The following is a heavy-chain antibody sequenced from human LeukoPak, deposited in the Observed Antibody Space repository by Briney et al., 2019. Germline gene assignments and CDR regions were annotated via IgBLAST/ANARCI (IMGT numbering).Heavy chain of an antibody. CDR3: ARSESSAFDI. J-gene: IGHJ3*02. CDR2: IYTSGST. Sequence: PSETLSLTCSVSGGSITSGCYYWSWIRQPAGKGLEWIGRIYTSGSTNYNPSLKSRVTISVDTSKNQFSLKLNSVTAADTAVYYCARSESSAFDIWGQGTMVTVSS. D-gene: IGHD1-14*01. V-gene: IGHV4-61*02. CDR1: GGSITSGCYY.